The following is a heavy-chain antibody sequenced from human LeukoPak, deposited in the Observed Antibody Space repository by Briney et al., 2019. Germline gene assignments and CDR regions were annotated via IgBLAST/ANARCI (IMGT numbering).Heavy chain of an antibody. V-gene: IGHV4-59*01. CDR1: GGSISSYY. D-gene: IGHD5-18*01. CDR2: IYYSGST. Sequence: SETLSLTCTVSGGSISSYYWSWIRQPPGKGLEWIGYIYYSGSTNYNPSLKSRVTISVDTSKNQFSLKLSSVTAADTAVYYCARESGGGYSYGLDYWGQGTLVTVSS. J-gene: IGHJ4*02. CDR3: ARESGGGYSYGLDY.